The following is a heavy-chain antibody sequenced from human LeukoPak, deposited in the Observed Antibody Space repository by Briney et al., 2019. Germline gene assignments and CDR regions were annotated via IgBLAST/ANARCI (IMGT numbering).Heavy chain of an antibody. CDR2: ISASGGDT. CDR1: GLTFSSTA. CDR3: ARDLSSRDAY. Sequence: GGSLRLSCAASGLTFSSTAMSWVRQTPGKGLERVSAISASGGDTFYADSVKGRFTISRDNSKNMLYLQMNSLRGDDTAVYYCARDLSSRDAYWGQGTLVTVSS. V-gene: IGHV3-23*01. J-gene: IGHJ4*02. D-gene: IGHD6-13*01.